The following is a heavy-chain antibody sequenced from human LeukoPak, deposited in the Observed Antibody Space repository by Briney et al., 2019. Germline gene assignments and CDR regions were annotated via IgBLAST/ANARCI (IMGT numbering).Heavy chain of an antibody. Sequence: GGSLRLSCAASGFTFSSYAMSWVRQAAGKGLEWVSAISGSGGSTYYADSVKGRFTISRDNSKNTLYLQMNSLRAEDTAVYYCAKDRSYYDSSGYYDYWGQGTLVTVSS. J-gene: IGHJ4*02. CDR1: GFTFSSYA. V-gene: IGHV3-23*01. CDR3: AKDRSYYDSSGYYDY. D-gene: IGHD3-22*01. CDR2: ISGSGGST.